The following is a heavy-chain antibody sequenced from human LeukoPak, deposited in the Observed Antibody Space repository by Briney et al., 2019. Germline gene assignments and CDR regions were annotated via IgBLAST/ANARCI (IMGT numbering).Heavy chain of an antibody. CDR3: ANTKDYYDSSGYSNWFDP. D-gene: IGHD3-22*01. CDR2: ISGSGGST. J-gene: IGHJ5*02. V-gene: IGHV3-23*01. Sequence: SGGSLRLSCAASGFTFSSYAMSWVRQAPGKGLEWVSAISGSGGSTYYADSVKGRFTISRDNSKNTLYLQMNSLRAEDTAVYYCANTKDYYDSSGYSNWFDPWGQGTLVTVSS. CDR1: GFTFSSYA.